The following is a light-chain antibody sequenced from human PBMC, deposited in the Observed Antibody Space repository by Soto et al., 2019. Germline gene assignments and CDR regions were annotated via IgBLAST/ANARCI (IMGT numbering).Light chain of an antibody. CDR1: ESLQHRDGNTY. V-gene: IGKV2-24*01. CDR2: KVS. CDR3: MQAAQYRPYT. Sequence: DVVMTQNPLSSPVTLGQPASISCRSSESLQHRDGNTYLNRLQQSPGQPPSLLIYKVSNRFSGXPXRXXASGAGTDFTLIISRVEAEDVGVYYCMQAAQYRPYTFGQGTKLEI. J-gene: IGKJ2*01.